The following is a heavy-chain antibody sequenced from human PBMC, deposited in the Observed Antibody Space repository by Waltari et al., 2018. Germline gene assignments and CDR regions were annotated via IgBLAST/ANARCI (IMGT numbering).Heavy chain of an antibody. CDR3: ARTTAGTFYFDF. J-gene: IGHJ4*02. D-gene: IGHD6-19*01. CDR2: ISSNGVGT. CDR1: GFTFSSYA. Sequence: EVQLVESGGGLVQPGGSLRLSCAASGFTFSSYAMHWVRQAPGKGLGYVSAISSNGVGTYYADSVKGRLTISRDNSKNTLYLQMGSLRAEDMAVYYCARTTAGTFYFDFWGQGTLVTVSS. V-gene: IGHV3-64*07.